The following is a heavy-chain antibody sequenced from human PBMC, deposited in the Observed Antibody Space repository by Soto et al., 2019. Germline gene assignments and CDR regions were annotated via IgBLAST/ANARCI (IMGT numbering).Heavy chain of an antibody. CDR2: IFPLTDIP. CDR1: GGTFRNYP. J-gene: IGHJ4*02. CDR3: ARGPLVVLKDFDY. V-gene: IGHV1-69*02. Sequence: QVQLVQSGAEVKKPGSSVKVSCNASGGTFRNYPINWVRQAPGQGLEWMGSIFPLTDIPDYAQNFQARLTISANKSTSTAYMELSSLTSDDTAMYYCARGPLVVLKDFDYWGQGTLGSVAS.